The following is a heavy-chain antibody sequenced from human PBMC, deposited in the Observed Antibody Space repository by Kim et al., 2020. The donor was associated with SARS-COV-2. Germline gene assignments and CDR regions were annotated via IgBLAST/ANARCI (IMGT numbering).Heavy chain of an antibody. D-gene: IGHD1-26*01. V-gene: IGHV4-39*01. Sequence: PTRKSRVTVSVDTSKSQFSLKLSSVTAADTAVYYCARLEWELLESPFDYCGQGTLVTVSS. CDR3: ARLEWELLESPFDY. J-gene: IGHJ4*02.